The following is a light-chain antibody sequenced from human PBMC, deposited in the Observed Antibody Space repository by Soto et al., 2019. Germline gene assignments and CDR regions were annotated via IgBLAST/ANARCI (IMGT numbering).Light chain of an antibody. J-gene: IGKJ1*01. CDR3: MQSLQTPRT. CDR2: LGF. CDR1: QSLLHSNGYNY. Sequence: DIVLTQSPLSLPVTPGETASISCRSSQSLLHSNGYNYLDWYLQKPGQSPQLLIYLGFTRASGVPDRFSGSGSGTYFTLKISRVEAEDVGIYYCMQSLQTPRTFGQGTKVEIK. V-gene: IGKV2-28*01.